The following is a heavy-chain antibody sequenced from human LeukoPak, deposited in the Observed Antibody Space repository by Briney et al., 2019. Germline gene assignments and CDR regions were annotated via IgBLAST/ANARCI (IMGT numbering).Heavy chain of an antibody. CDR3: ASVGRGIAARRAFPSYYMDV. D-gene: IGHD6-6*01. J-gene: IGHJ6*03. V-gene: IGHV1-8*01. CDR2: KNPNSGNT. Sequence: GASVKVSCKASGYTFTSYDINWVRQATGQGLEWMGWKNPNSGNTGYAQKFQGRVTMTRNTSISTAYMELSSLRSEDTAVYYCASVGRGIAARRAFPSYYMDVWGKGTTVTVSS. CDR1: GYTFTSYD.